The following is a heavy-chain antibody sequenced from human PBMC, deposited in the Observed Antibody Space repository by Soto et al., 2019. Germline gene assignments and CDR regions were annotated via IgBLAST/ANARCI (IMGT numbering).Heavy chain of an antibody. Sequence: SETLSLTCTVSGGSINSDYYWSWIRQHPGKGLEWVGYIFYSGSSYYNPSLKSRITVSVDTSKNQFSLKLSSVTAADTAVYYCARLTTVSYFDSWGLGTLVTVSS. V-gene: IGHV4-31*03. CDR2: IFYSGSS. CDR1: GGSINSDYY. J-gene: IGHJ4*02. CDR3: ARLTTVSYFDS. D-gene: IGHD4-17*01.